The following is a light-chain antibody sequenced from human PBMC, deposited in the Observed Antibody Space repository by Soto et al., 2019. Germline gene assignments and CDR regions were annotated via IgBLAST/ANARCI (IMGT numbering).Light chain of an antibody. CDR1: SSNIGAGYD. CDR3: AAWDDSLRGLV. J-gene: IGLJ2*01. Sequence: QSVLTQPPSVSGAPGQRVTISCTGSSSNIGAGYDVQWYQQFPGTAPKLLLYGRNRPSGVPDRFSGSKSGTSASLAIGGLRSEDEAVYYCAAWDDSLRGLVFGGGTKLTVL. V-gene: IGLV1-40*01. CDR2: GR.